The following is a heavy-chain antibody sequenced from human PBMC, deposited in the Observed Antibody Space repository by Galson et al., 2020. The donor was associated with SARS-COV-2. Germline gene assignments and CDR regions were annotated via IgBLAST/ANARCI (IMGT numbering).Heavy chain of an antibody. V-gene: IGHV3-30*03. CDR3: ASSLLWFGELYLGIDY. CDR2: ISYDGSNK. Sequence: GGSLRLSCAASGFTFSSYGMHWVRQAPGKGLEWVAVISYDGSNKYYADSVKGRFTISRDNSKNTLYLQMNSLRAEDTAVYYCASSLLWFGELYLGIDYWGQGTLVTVSS. J-gene: IGHJ4*02. CDR1: GFTFSSYG. D-gene: IGHD3-10*01.